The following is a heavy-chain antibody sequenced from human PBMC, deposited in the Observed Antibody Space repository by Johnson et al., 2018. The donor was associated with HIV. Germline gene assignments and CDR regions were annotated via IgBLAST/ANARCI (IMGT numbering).Heavy chain of an antibody. V-gene: IGHV3-30*14. CDR3: ARDPFPRFYAFEN. CDR1: GFTFSSYA. CDR2: IYSGGST. J-gene: IGHJ3*02. Sequence: QMLLVESGGGVVQPGRSLRLSCAASGFTFSSYAMHWVRQAPGKGLEWVAVIYSGGSTFNAHSVKGRFTISRDNSENTVYLQMNSLRAEDTAVYYFARDPFPRFYAFENWGQGTMVTVS.